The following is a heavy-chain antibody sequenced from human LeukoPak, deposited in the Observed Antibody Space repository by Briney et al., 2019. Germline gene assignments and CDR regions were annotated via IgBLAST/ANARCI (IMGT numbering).Heavy chain of an antibody. Sequence: SVKVSCKASGGTFSSYAISWVRQAPGQGLEWMGGIIPIFGTANYAQKFQGRVTITADESTSTAYMELRSLRSDDTAVYYCARGRGSSSWPYYYYYMDVWGKGTTVTVSS. V-gene: IGHV1-69*13. CDR3: ARGRGSSSWPYYYYYMDV. CDR2: IIPIFGTA. J-gene: IGHJ6*03. D-gene: IGHD6-13*01. CDR1: GGTFSSYA.